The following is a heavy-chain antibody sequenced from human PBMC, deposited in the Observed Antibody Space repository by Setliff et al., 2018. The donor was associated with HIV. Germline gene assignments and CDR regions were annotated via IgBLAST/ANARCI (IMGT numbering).Heavy chain of an antibody. CDR2: INGGGDTI. J-gene: IGHJ4*02. V-gene: IGHV3-48*01. CDR1: GFPFTTYS. Sequence: GGSLRLSCAASGFPFTTYSMHWVRQAPGKGLEWIAYINGGGDTIWYADSVKGRFTISRDNAKNTLYLQMNRLRAEDTALYDCVRGPQFSQHWGQGTLVTVSS. CDR3: VRGPQFSQH.